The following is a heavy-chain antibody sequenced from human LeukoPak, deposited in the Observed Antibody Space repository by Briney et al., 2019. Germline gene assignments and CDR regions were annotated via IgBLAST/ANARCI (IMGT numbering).Heavy chain of an antibody. D-gene: IGHD2-2*02. V-gene: IGHV1-2*02. Sequence: ASVRVSCKTSGYTFSGYYLHWVRQAPGQGPEWMGRIDPTRGGTHYAQKFQGRVTVTRDTSTSTVYMELSGLRSDDTAVYYCARVPGPYTTSRFDYWGQGTLVTVSS. CDR1: GYTFSGYY. J-gene: IGHJ4*02. CDR3: ARVPGPYTTSRFDY. CDR2: IDPTRGGT.